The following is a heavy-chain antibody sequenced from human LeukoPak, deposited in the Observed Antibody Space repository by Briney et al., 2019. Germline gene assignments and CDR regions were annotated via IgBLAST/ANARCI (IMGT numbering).Heavy chain of an antibody. CDR3: AREPYDSSGYYYYYYYYMDV. V-gene: IGHV3-21*01. D-gene: IGHD3-22*01. Sequence: PGGSLRLSCAASGFTFSSYSMNWVRQAPGKGLEWVSSISSSSSYIYYADSVKGRFTISRDNAKNSLYLQMNSLRAEDTAVYYCAREPYDSSGYYYYYYYYMDVWGKGTTVTISS. CDR2: ISSSSSYI. J-gene: IGHJ6*03. CDR1: GFTFSSYS.